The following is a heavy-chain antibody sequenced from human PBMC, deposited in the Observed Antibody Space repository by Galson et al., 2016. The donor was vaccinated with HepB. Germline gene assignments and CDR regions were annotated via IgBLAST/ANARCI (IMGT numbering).Heavy chain of an antibody. Sequence: SCKASGGIFNSFAFNWVRQAPGQGLEWMGAVIPLFGRSNYAQSFQDRVSITADESANAVYLKLRGLETEDTTLYFCATGSRWGSILFSGTWGASFDVWGQGTMVTVSS. CDR3: ATGSRWGSILFSGTWGASFDV. J-gene: IGHJ3*01. V-gene: IGHV1-69*01. D-gene: IGHD3-16*01. CDR2: VIPLFGRS. CDR1: GGIFNSFA.